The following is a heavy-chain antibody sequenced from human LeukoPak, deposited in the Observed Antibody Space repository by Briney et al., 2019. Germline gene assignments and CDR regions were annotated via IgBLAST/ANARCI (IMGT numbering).Heavy chain of an antibody. V-gene: IGHV3-21*04. CDR1: GFTFSSYS. Sequence: GGSLRLSCTASGFTFSSYSMNWVRQAPGQGLEWVSSISSSGSYIYYAGSVKGRFTISRDNAKNSLYLQMNSLRAEDTALYYCAKDIRGDGQQLVSSNFDYWGQGTLVTVSS. D-gene: IGHD6-13*01. J-gene: IGHJ4*02. CDR3: AKDIRGDGQQLVSSNFDY. CDR2: ISSSGSYI.